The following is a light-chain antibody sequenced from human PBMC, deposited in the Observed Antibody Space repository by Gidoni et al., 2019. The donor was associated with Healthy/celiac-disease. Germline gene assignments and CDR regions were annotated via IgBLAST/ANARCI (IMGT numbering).Light chain of an antibody. V-gene: IGKV1-39*01. CDR3: QQSYSTPIT. J-gene: IGKJ5*01. CDR2: AAS. Sequence: DIQMTQSPSSLSASVGDRVTITCRESQSISSYLNWYQQKPGKAPKLLIYAASSLQSGVPSRFSGSGSGTDFTLTISSLQPEDFAIYYCQQSYSTPITFGQGTRLEIK. CDR1: QSISSY.